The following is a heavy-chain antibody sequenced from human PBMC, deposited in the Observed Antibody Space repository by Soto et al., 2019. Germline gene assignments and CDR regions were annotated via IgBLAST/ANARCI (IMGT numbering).Heavy chain of an antibody. CDR3: ARSPSYGAGTYYYYYMDV. J-gene: IGHJ6*03. Sequence: SVKVSCKASGGTFSSYTISWVRQAPGQGLEWMGRIIPILGIANYAQKFQGRVTITADKSTSTAYMELSSLRSEDTAVYYCARSPSYGAGTYYYYYMDVWGKGTTVTVSS. D-gene: IGHD3-10*01. CDR1: GGTFSSYT. V-gene: IGHV1-69*02. CDR2: IIPILGIA.